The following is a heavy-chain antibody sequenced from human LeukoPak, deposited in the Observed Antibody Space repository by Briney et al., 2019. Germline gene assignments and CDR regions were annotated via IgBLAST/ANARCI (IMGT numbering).Heavy chain of an antibody. CDR3: ARGRYSSSWDIFDY. CDR2: ISSSSSTI. J-gene: IGHJ4*02. D-gene: IGHD6-13*01. V-gene: IGHV3-48*02. Sequence: QSGGSLRLSCAASGFTFSSYSMNWVRQAPGKGLEWVSYISSSSSTIYYADSVKGRFTISRDNAKNSLYLQMNSLRDEDTAVYYCARGRYSSSWDIFDYWGQGTLVTVSS. CDR1: GFTFSSYS.